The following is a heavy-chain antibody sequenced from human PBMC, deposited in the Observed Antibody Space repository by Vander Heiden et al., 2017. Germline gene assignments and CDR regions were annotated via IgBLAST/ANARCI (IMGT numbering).Heavy chain of an antibody. Sequence: EVQLLESGGGLVQPGGSLRLSCAASGFTFSSYAMSWVRQAPGKGLEWVSAISGSGGSTYYADSVKGRFTISRDNSKNTLYLQMNSLRAEDTAVYYCANTPRGTFVVATATDYGMDVWGQGTTVTVSS. CDR2: ISGSGGST. V-gene: IGHV3-23*01. CDR1: GFTFSSYA. D-gene: IGHD2-21*02. J-gene: IGHJ6*02. CDR3: ANTPRGTFVVATATDYGMDV.